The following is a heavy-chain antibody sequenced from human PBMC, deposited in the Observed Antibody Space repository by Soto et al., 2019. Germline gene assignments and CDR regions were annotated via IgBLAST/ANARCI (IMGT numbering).Heavy chain of an antibody. Sequence: GGSLRLSCAASGFTFSGNTMNWVRQAPGKGLEWVSSISGSSRDIYYADSVKGRFTVSRNNAKNSLYLQMNSLRAEDTAVYYCARHPSDFWFDPWGQGTLVTVSS. CDR3: ARHPSDFWFDP. D-gene: IGHD2-21*02. CDR1: GFTFSGNT. V-gene: IGHV3-21*01. CDR2: ISGSSRDI. J-gene: IGHJ5*02.